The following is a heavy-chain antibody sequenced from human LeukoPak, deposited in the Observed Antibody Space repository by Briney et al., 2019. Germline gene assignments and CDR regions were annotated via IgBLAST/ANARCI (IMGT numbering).Heavy chain of an antibody. V-gene: IGHV5-51*01. CDR3: ARRGALRGGYYFDY. J-gene: IGHJ4*02. CDR2: IYPSDSDT. Sequence: GESLKISCKGSGYSFTSYWIAWVRQMPGKGLEWMGIIYPSDSDTKYTPSFQGQVTISADKSINTAYLQWSGLKAWDTAMYYCARRGALRGGYYFDYWGQGTLVTVSS. D-gene: IGHD4-17*01. CDR1: GYSFTSYW.